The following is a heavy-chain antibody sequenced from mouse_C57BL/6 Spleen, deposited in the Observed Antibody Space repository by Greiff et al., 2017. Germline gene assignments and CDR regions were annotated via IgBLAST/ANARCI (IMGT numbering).Heavy chain of an antibody. CDR1: GYTFTSYW. V-gene: IGHV1-64*01. CDR2: IHPNSGST. CDR3: ARTYYYGSSPYAMDY. J-gene: IGHJ4*01. Sequence: QVQLQQPGAELVKPGASVKLSCKASGYTFTSYWMHWVKQRPGQGLEWIGMIHPNSGSTNYNEKLKSKATLTVDKSSSTAYMQLSSLTSEDSAVYYCARTYYYGSSPYAMDYWGQGTSVTVSS. D-gene: IGHD1-1*01.